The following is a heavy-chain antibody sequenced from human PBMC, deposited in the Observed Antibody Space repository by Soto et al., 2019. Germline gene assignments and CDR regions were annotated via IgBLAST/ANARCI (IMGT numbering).Heavy chain of an antibody. CDR2: IYYSGST. CDR3: ARARLRPVYAFDI. J-gene: IGHJ3*02. V-gene: IGHV4-31*03. Sequence: KTWETLSLTCTFSGGSVSSGAYYCTWIRQRPWKGLEWIGYIYYSGSTYYSPSLKSRLSISLDTSKNQFSLRLSSVTAADTAMYYCARARLRPVYAFDIWGQGTMVTVS. CDR1: GGSVSSGAYY. D-gene: IGHD5-12*01.